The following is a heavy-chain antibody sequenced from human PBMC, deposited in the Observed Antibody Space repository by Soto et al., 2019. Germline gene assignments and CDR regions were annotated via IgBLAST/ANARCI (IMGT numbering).Heavy chain of an antibody. D-gene: IGHD6-6*01. CDR1: GFSLSTSGVG. J-gene: IGHJ4*02. Sequence: HITLKESGPTLVKPTQPLTLTCTFSGFSLSTSGVGVGWIRQPPGKALEWLALIYWDDDKRYSPSLKSRLTITKDTSRNQVILTMTNVDPVDTATYYCGHRQSSGYFDYWGQGTLVTVSS. CDR2: IYWDDDK. V-gene: IGHV2-5*02. CDR3: GHRQSSGYFDY.